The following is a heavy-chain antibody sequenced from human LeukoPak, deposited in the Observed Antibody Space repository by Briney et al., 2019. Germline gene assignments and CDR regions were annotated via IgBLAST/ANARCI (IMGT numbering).Heavy chain of an antibody. CDR2: ISGSGGST. CDR3: TADYGTPYFDY. D-gene: IGHD4-17*01. Sequence: PGGSLRLSCAASGFTFSSYAMSWVRQAPGKGLEWVSAISGSGGSTYYADSVKGRFTISRDNSKNTLYLQMNSLKTEDTAVYYCTADYGTPYFDYWGQGTLVTVSS. J-gene: IGHJ4*02. V-gene: IGHV3-23*01. CDR1: GFTFSSYA.